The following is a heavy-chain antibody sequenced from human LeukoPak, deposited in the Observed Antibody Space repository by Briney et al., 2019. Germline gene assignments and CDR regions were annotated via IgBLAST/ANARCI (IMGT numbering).Heavy chain of an antibody. J-gene: IGHJ5*02. Sequence: GASLKISCKGSGYSFTNSWIALVRQMPGKGLEWMGIIYPSDSDTRYSPSFQGQVTISADKSISTAYLQWSSLKASDTAMYYCARRDSSSRGWFDRWGQGTLVTVSS. CDR3: ARRDSSSRGWFDR. CDR2: IYPSDSDT. D-gene: IGHD6-13*01. CDR1: GYSFTNSW. V-gene: IGHV5-51*01.